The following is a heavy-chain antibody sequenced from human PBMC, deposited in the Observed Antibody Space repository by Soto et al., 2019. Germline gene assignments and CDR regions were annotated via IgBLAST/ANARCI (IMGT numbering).Heavy chain of an antibody. CDR1: GFTFSSYN. CDR3: ARTRGDYYGMDV. CDR2: ISSSSSYI. Sequence: EVQLVESGGGLVKPGGSLRLSCAASGFTFSSYNMNWVRQAPGKGLEWVSYISSSSSYIYYADSVQGRFTISRDNAKKSLYLQMNSLRAEDTAVYYCARTRGDYYGMDVWGQGTTVTVSS. V-gene: IGHV3-21*01. D-gene: IGHD3-10*01. J-gene: IGHJ6*02.